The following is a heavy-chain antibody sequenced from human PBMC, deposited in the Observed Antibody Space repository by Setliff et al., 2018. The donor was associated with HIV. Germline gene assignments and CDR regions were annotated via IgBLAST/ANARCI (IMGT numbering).Heavy chain of an antibody. D-gene: IGHD4-17*01. CDR1: GFIFSNYG. J-gene: IGHJ4*02. CDR2: IRDNGVSP. CDR3: TKGVQRLRPYCFDS. Sequence: GGSLRLSCAASGFIFSNYGMTWVRQAPGKRLEWVSGIRDNGVSPYYADSVTGRFTISRDNTKNTLYLQMNSLRVEDTAIYYCTKGVQRLRPYCFDSWGQGILVTVSS. V-gene: IGHV3-23*01.